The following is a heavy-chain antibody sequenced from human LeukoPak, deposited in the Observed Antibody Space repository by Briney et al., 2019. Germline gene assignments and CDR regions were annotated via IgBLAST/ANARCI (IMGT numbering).Heavy chain of an antibody. J-gene: IGHJ4*02. CDR2: INHSGST. CDR3: ARARPTSSGWPNRQFDY. D-gene: IGHD6-19*01. V-gene: IGHV4-34*01. Sequence: SETLSLTCAVYGGSFSGYYWSWIRQPPGKGLEWIGEINHSGSTNYNPSLKSRVTISVDTSKNQFSLKLSSVTAADTAVYYCARARPTSSGWPNRQFDYWGQGTLVTVSS. CDR1: GGSFSGYY.